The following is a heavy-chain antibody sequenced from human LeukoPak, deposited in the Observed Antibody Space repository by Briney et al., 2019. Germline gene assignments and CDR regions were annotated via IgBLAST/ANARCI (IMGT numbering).Heavy chain of an antibody. CDR2: IYSGGST. J-gene: IGHJ6*03. Sequence: GGSLRLSCAASGFTVSSNYMSWVRQAPGKGLEWVSVIYSGGSTYYADSVKGRFTISRDNAKNSLYLQMDGLRVEDTAVYYCARDPYSGNYGPYYYYYMDVWGKGTTVTISS. CDR3: ARDPYSGNYGPYYYYYMDV. V-gene: IGHV3-53*01. CDR1: GFTVSSNY. D-gene: IGHD1-26*01.